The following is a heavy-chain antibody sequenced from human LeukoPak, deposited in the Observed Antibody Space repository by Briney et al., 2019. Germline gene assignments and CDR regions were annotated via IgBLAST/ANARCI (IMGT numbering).Heavy chain of an antibody. V-gene: IGHV3-74*01. J-gene: IGHJ1*01. CDR1: GFTFSSYW. Sequence: GGSLRLSCAASGFTFSSYWMHWVRQATGKGLEWVARINSDGTDISYGDSVKGRFTISRDNAKNTLYLQMNSLRVEDTAVYYCARVGYYDSSNYYAYFQHWGQGTLVTVSS. CDR3: ARVGYYDSSNYYAYFQH. D-gene: IGHD3-22*01. CDR2: INSDGTDI.